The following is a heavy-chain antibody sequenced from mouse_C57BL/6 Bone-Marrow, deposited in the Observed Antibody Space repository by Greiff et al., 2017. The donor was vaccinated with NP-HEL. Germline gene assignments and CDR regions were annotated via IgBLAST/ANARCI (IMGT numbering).Heavy chain of an antibody. CDR3: ARRYYGSYFDY. CDR2: INPNNGGT. Sequence: VQLQQSGPELVKPGASVKISCKASGYTFTDYYMNWVKQSHGKSLEWIGDINPNNGGTSYNQKFKGKATLTVDKSSSTAYMELRSLTSEDSAVYYCARRYYGSYFDYWGQGTTLTVSS. CDR1: GYTFTDYY. V-gene: IGHV1-26*01. J-gene: IGHJ2*01. D-gene: IGHD1-1*01.